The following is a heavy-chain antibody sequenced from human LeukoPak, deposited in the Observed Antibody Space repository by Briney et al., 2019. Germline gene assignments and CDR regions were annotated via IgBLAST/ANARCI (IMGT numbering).Heavy chain of an antibody. CDR3: ARYSGSTYYYYYYGIDV. J-gene: IGHJ6*02. CDR2: IYHSGST. V-gene: IGHV4-4*02. CDR1: GGSISSSNW. Sequence: SETLSLTCAVSGGSISSSNWWSWVRQPPGRGLEWIGEIYHSGSTNYNPSLKSRVTISVDKSKNQVSLQLSSVTAADTAVYYCARYSGSTYYYYYYGIDVWGQGTTVTVSS. D-gene: IGHD3-10*01.